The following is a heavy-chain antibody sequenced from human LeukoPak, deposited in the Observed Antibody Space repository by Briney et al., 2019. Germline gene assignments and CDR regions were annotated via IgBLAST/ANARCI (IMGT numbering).Heavy chain of an antibody. CDR3: AKDDYYDSSGYLNYFDY. CDR1: GFTFSSYA. CDR2: ISGSGGST. J-gene: IGHJ4*02. D-gene: IGHD3-22*01. Sequence: GGSLRLSCAASGFTFSSYAMSWVRKAPGKGLEWVSAISGSGGSTYYADSVKGRFTISRDNSKNTLYPQMNSLRAEDTAVYYCAKDDYYDSSGYLNYFDYWGQGTLVTVSS. V-gene: IGHV3-23*01.